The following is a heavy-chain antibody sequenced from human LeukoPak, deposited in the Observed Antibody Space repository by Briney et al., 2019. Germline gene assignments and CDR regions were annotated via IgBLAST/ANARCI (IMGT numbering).Heavy chain of an antibody. CDR2: INPNSGGT. J-gene: IGHJ4*02. Sequence: ASVKVSCKASGYTFTGYYMHWVRQAPGQGLEWMGWINPNSGGTNYAQKFQGWVTMTRDTSISTAYMELSSVTAADTAVYYCARDRGRFLEDVWGQGTLVTVSS. CDR1: GYTFTGYY. D-gene: IGHD3-3*01. CDR3: ARDRGRFLEDV. V-gene: IGHV1-2*04.